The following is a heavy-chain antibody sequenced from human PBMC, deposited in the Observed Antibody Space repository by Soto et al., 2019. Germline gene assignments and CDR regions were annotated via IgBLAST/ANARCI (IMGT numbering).Heavy chain of an antibody. CDR2: IYSGGST. D-gene: IGHD6-19*01. J-gene: IGHJ6*02. CDR1: GFTVSSNY. V-gene: IGHV3-66*01. Sequence: EVQLVESGGGLVQPGGSLRLSCAASGFTVSSNYMSWVRQAPGKGLEWVSVIYSGGSTYYADSVKGRFTISRDNSKNTLYLQMNSLRAEDTAVYYCARDGGAVAGTLVDYYYYGMDVWGQGTTVTVSS. CDR3: ARDGGAVAGTLVDYYYYGMDV.